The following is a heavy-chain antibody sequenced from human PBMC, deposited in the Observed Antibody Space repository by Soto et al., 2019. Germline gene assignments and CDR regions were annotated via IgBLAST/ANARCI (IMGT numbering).Heavy chain of an antibody. CDR1: GFTFDDYA. Sequence: EVQLVESGGGLVQPGRSLRLSCAASGFTFDDYAMHWVRQAPGKGLEWVSGISWNSGSIGYADSVKGRFTISRDNAKNSLYLQMNSLRAEDTALYYCAKDGLVRDFLPYYFDYWGQGTLVTVSS. D-gene: IGHD3-9*01. J-gene: IGHJ4*02. CDR3: AKDGLVRDFLPYYFDY. V-gene: IGHV3-9*01. CDR2: ISWNSGSI.